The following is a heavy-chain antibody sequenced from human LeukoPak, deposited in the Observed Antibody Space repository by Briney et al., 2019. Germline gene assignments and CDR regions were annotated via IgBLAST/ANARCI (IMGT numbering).Heavy chain of an antibody. Sequence: ASVKVSCKASGYTFTSYGISWVRQAPGQGLEWMGWISAYNGNTNYAQKLQGRVTMTTDTSTSTAYMELSSLRSEDTAVYYCARARQYCSGGSCYRPFDYWGQGTLVTVSS. V-gene: IGHV1-18*01. J-gene: IGHJ4*02. D-gene: IGHD2-15*01. CDR3: ARARQYCSGGSCYRPFDY. CDR1: GYTFTSYG. CDR2: ISAYNGNT.